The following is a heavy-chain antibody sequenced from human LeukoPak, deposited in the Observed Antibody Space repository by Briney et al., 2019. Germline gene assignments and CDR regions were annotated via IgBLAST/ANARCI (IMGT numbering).Heavy chain of an antibody. CDR1: GNTFIGYY. CDR3: ARDQQSAADGSFFDY. V-gene: IGHV1-2*02. CDR2: INPNSGGT. J-gene: IGHJ4*02. D-gene: IGHD6-13*01. Sequence: ASVKVSCKASGNTFIGYYIHWLRQAPGQGLEWMGWINPNSGGTNFAQKFQGRVTMTRDTLISTAYMDLSRLRSDDTAVYYCARDQQSAADGSFFDYWGQGTLVTVSS.